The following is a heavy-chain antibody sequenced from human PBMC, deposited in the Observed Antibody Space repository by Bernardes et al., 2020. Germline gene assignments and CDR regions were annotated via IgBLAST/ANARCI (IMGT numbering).Heavy chain of an antibody. J-gene: IGHJ3*02. Sequence: GGSLRLSCEVSGFTIRDYWMTWVRQAPGKGLEWVANMNTAGIERNYVDSVKGRFTISTDDAKNSLYLELSSLRVEDTAVYYCVRDTSPFRNGIWYDDLDIWGQGTTVTVSS. CDR1: GFTIRDYW. CDR3: VRDTSPFRNGIWYDDLDI. CDR2: MNTAGIER. V-gene: IGHV3-7*01. D-gene: IGHD2-8*01.